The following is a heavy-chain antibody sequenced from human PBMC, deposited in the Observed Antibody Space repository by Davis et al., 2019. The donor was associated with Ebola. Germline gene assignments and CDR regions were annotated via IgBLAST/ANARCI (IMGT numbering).Heavy chain of an antibody. V-gene: IGHV4-59*01. J-gene: IGHJ5*02. Sequence: MPSETLSLTCAVYGGSFSGYYWSWIRQPPGKGLAWIGYIYYSGSTNYNPSLKSRVTISVDTSKNQFSLKLSSVTAADTAVYYCARSRAGWFDPWGQGTLVTVSS. CDR1: GGSFSGYY. CDR2: IYYSGST. D-gene: IGHD3-10*01. CDR3: ARSRAGWFDP.